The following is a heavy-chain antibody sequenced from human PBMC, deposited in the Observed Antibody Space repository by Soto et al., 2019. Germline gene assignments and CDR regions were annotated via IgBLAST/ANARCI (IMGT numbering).Heavy chain of an antibody. D-gene: IGHD3-10*01. V-gene: IGHV1-69*02. CDR1: GGTFSSYT. CDR3: ARGVTMVRGVDYYYMDV. J-gene: IGHJ6*03. CDR2: IIPILGIA. Sequence: ASVKVSCKASGGTFSSYTISWVRQAPGQGLEWMGRIIPILGIANYAQKFQGRVTITADKSTSTAYMELSSLRSEDTAVYYCARGVTMVRGVDYYYMDVWGKGTTVTVSS.